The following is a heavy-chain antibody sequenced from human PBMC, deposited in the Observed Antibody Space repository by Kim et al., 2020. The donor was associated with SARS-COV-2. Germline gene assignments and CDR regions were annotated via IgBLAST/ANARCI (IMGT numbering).Heavy chain of an antibody. V-gene: IGHV3-9*01. J-gene: IGHJ4*02. D-gene: IGHD3-22*01. CDR2: ISWNSGSI. Sequence: GGSLRLSCAASGFTFDDYAMHWVRQAPGKGLEWVSGISWNSGSIGYADSVKGRFTISRDNAKNSLYLQMNSLRAEDTALYYCAKGEGANYYDSSGDSDYWGRGTLGTVSS. CDR3: AKGEGANYYDSSGDSDY. CDR1: GFTFDDYA.